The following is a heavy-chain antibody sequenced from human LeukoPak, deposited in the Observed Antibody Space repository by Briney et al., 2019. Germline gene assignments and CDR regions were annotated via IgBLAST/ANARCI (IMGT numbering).Heavy chain of an antibody. CDR2: IIPILGIA. J-gene: IGHJ4*02. Sequence: ASVKVSCKASGGTFSSYAISWVRQAPGQGLEWMGRIIPILGIANYAQKFQGRVTITADKSTSTAYMELSSLRSEDTAVYYCARATTARDGYNLKAFDYWGQETLVTVSS. V-gene: IGHV1-69*04. CDR3: ARATTARDGYNLKAFDY. CDR1: GGTFSSYA. D-gene: IGHD5-24*01.